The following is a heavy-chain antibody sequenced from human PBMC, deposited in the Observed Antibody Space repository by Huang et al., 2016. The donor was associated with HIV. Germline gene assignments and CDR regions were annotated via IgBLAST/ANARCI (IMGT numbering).Heavy chain of an antibody. J-gene: IGHJ4*02. Sequence: KDWGYTCSDSNIHVVRQGPGQGLELMGWINPKRGGTIYAQRFQGRITMTRDTTISTVHMDLRRIQSDDTAVYFCARDWSFGSSTSPADWGQGTLVTVSS. CDR3: ARDWSFGSSTSPAD. CDR1: GYTCSDSN. CDR2: INPKRGGT. V-gene: IGHV1-2*02. D-gene: IGHD6-6*01.